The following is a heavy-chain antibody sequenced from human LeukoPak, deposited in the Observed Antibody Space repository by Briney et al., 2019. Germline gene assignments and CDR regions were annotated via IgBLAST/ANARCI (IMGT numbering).Heavy chain of an antibody. CDR2: IYYSGST. CDR1: GGSISSSSYY. V-gene: IGHV4-39*07. CDR3: ARGDSSGWYGDFDY. D-gene: IGHD6-19*01. Sequence: PSETLSLTCTVSGGSISSSSYYWGWIRQPPGKGLEWIGSIYYSGSTYYNPSLKSRVTIPVDTSKNQFSLKLSSVTAADTAVYYCARGDSSGWYGDFDYWGQGTLVTVSS. J-gene: IGHJ4*02.